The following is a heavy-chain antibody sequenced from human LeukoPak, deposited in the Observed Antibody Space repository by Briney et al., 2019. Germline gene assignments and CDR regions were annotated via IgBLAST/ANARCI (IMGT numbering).Heavy chain of an antibody. J-gene: IGHJ5*02. Sequence: GGSLRLSCAPSEFTFNNYTLNWVRQVPGKGLEWVSSINNSSRYISYADSVNGRFTISRDNAKNSLYLQMNSLRAEDTALYYCAKELTRYSYGYWFDPWGQGTLVTVSS. V-gene: IGHV3-21*04. CDR1: EFTFNNYT. CDR2: INNSSRYI. D-gene: IGHD5-18*01. CDR3: AKELTRYSYGYWFDP.